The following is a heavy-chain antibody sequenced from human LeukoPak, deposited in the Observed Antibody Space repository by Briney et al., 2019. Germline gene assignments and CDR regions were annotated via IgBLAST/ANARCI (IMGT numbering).Heavy chain of an antibody. Sequence: ASVKVSCKTSGYTFTSYGISWVRQAPGLGLEWMGWISAYNGNTNYAQKLQGRVTMTTDTSTSTAYMELRSLRSDDTAVYYCARDDVALRDAFDIWGQGTMVTVSS. J-gene: IGHJ3*02. D-gene: IGHD5-12*01. CDR3: ARDDVALRDAFDI. V-gene: IGHV1-18*01. CDR2: ISAYNGNT. CDR1: GYTFTSYG.